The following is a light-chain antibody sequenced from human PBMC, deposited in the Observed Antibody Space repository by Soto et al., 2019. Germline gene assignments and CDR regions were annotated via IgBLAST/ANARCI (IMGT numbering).Light chain of an antibody. CDR3: QQYSSHST. V-gene: IGKV1-5*03. CDR1: QSTSSY. CDR2: QAS. Sequence: DIQMTQSPSTMSASVGDRVTITCRASQSTSSYLAWYQQTPGKAPKLLIYQASSLENGVPSRFSGSGSGTEFSLTISSLQPDDFATYYCQQYSSHSTFGQGTKVDNK. J-gene: IGKJ1*01.